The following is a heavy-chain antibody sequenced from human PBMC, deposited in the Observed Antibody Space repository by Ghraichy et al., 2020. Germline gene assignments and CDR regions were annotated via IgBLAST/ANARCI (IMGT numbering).Heavy chain of an antibody. J-gene: IGHJ4*02. Sequence: GESLNISCVASGLTFSRYAMTWVRQPPGKGLEWVSTIAGSGSGFDTYYADSVKGRFTISRDNSKDTVYLQMDSLSAGDTALYFCAKNVGVVIPKFYDFWGQGTLVAVSS. CDR2: IAGSGSGFDT. CDR3: AKNVGVVIPKFYDF. D-gene: IGHD3-3*01. V-gene: IGHV3-23*01. CDR1: GLTFSRYA.